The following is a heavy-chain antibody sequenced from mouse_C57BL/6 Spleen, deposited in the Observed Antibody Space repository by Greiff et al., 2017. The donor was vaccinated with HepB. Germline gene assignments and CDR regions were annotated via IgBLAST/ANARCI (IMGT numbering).Heavy chain of an antibody. Sequence: EVKLQESGGDLVKPGGSLKLSCAASGFTFSSYGMSWVRQTPDKRLEWVATISSGGSYTYYPDSVKGRFTISRDNAKNTLYLQMSSLKSEDTAMYYCARHEDNYDYWGQGTTLTVSS. CDR3: ARHEDNYDY. D-gene: IGHD1-3*01. CDR2: ISSGGSYT. J-gene: IGHJ2*01. V-gene: IGHV5-6*01. CDR1: GFTFSSYG.